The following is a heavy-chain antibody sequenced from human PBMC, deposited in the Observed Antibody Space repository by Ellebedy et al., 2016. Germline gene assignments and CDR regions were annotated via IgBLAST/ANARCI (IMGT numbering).Heavy chain of an antibody. D-gene: IGHD6-19*01. CDR1: GGSFSGYY. CDR3: ARHPLEWLVGPMYFDY. V-gene: IGHV4-34*01. CDR2: INHSGST. Sequence: SETLSLTCGVYGGSFSGYYWSWIRQPPGKRLEWIGEINHSGSTNYNPSLKSRVTISVDTSKNQFSLKLSSVTAADTAVYYCARHPLEWLVGPMYFDYWGQGTLVTVSS. J-gene: IGHJ4*02.